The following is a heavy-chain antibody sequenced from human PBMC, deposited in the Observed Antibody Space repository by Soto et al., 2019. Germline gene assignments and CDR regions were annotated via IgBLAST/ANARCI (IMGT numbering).Heavy chain of an antibody. CDR3: ARVGPDYGDLPNFDY. J-gene: IGHJ4*02. CDR1: GYTFTGYY. CDR2: INPNSGGT. D-gene: IGHD4-17*01. V-gene: IGHV1-2*02. Sequence: SVKVSCKASGYTFTGYYMHWVRQAPGQGLEWMGWINPNSGGTNYAQKFQGRVTMTRDTSISTAYMELSRLRSDDTAVYYCARVGPDYGDLPNFDYWGQGTLVTVSS.